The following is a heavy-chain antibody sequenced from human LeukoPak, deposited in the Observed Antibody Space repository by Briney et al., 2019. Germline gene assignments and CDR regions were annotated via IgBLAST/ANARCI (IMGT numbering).Heavy chain of an antibody. CDR2: ISYDGSNK. CDR1: GFTFSSYG. J-gene: IGHJ4*02. D-gene: IGHD1-26*01. CDR3: AKIRDDSGSYYFDY. V-gene: IGHV3-30*18. Sequence: GRSLRLSCAASGFTFSSYGMHWVRQAPGKGLEWVAVISYDGSNKYYADSVKGRFTISRDNSKNTLYLQMNSLRAEDTAVYYCAKIRDDSGSYYFDYWGQGTLVTVSS.